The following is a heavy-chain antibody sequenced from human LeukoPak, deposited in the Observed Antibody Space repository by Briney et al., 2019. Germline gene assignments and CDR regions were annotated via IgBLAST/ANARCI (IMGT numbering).Heavy chain of an antibody. CDR3: ARDTSYYYDI. D-gene: IGHD3-22*01. CDR1: GGSISSGGYY. V-gene: IGHV4-31*03. CDR2: IYYSGST. J-gene: IGHJ4*02. Sequence: SETLSLTCTVSGGSISSGGYYWSWIRQHPGKGLEWIGYIYYSGSTYYNPSLKSRVTISVDTSKNQFSLKLSSVTAADTAVYYCARDTSYYYDIRGQGTLVTVSS.